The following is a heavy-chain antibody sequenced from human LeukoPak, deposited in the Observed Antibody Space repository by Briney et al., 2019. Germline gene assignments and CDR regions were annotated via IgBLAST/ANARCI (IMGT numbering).Heavy chain of an antibody. CDR1: EFTFSSYG. J-gene: IGHJ4*02. Sequence: PGGSLRLSCVASEFTFSSYGMNWVRQTPGGGLEWLSYISGTTTTIHYADSVKGRFTISRDNAKNSLYLQMNSLRAEDTANCARAPIGDPTFAYWGQGTLVTVSS. CDR2: ISGTTTTI. V-gene: IGHV3-48*04. CDR3: ARAPIGDPTFAY. D-gene: IGHD2/OR15-2a*01.